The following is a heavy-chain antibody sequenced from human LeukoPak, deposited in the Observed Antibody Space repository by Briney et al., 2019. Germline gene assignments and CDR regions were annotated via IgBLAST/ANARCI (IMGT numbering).Heavy chain of an antibody. CDR3: ARVGSQDYDILTGYYPFYYYYYMDV. D-gene: IGHD3-9*01. V-gene: IGHV3-30*03. Sequence: GGSLRLSCAASGFTFSSYGMHWVRQAPGKGLEWVAVRSYDGSNKYYADSVKGRFTISGDNSKNTLYLQMNSLRAEDTAVYYCARVGSQDYDILTGYYPFYYYYYMDVWGKGTTVTISS. CDR1: GFTFSSYG. J-gene: IGHJ6*03. CDR2: RSYDGSNK.